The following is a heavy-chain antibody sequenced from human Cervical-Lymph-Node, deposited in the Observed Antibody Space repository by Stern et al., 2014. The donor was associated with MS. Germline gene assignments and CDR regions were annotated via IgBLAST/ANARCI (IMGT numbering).Heavy chain of an antibody. CDR3: ARYNGPFDF. Sequence: VQLLESGPGLVKPSQTLSLNCTVSGESFISGGHYWSWICQHPVKGLEWIGNIYDSGSTFYNPSLKSRVTISMDTSKNQFSLNLTSVTAADTAVYYCARYNGPFDFWGQGTLVTVSS. J-gene: IGHJ4*02. V-gene: IGHV4-31*03. D-gene: IGHD1-14*01. CDR1: GESFISGGHY. CDR2: IYDSGST.